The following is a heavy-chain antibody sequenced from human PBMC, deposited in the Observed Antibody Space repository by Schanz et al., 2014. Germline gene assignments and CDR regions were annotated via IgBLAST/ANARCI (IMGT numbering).Heavy chain of an antibody. V-gene: IGHV3-23*04. CDR1: GFIFSNSW. CDR2: ISGSGGDT. J-gene: IGHJ4*02. D-gene: IGHD2-2*01. CDR3: ARTDQQMQRPDY. Sequence: EVQLVESGGGLVQPGGSLRLSCAASGFIFSNSWMSWVRQAPGQGLEWVSAISGSGGDTYPADSVKGRFTISKHNSRHTLYLQMDSLTTDDTAVYYCARTDQQMQRPDYWGQGTLVIVSS.